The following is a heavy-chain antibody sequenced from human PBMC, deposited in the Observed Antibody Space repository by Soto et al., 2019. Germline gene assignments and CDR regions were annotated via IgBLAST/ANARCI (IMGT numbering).Heavy chain of an antibody. CDR2: IYYSGST. CDR3: ARVRGYSYGYGSFDY. Sequence: QVQLQESGPGLVKPSETLSLTCTVSGGSISSYYWSWIRQPPGKGLEWIWYIYYSGSTNYNPSLQIRVTISVDTSKKQFSLKLSSVTAADTAVYYCARVRGYSYGYGSFDYWGQGTLVTVSS. J-gene: IGHJ4*02. V-gene: IGHV4-59*01. CDR1: GGSISSYY. D-gene: IGHD5-18*01.